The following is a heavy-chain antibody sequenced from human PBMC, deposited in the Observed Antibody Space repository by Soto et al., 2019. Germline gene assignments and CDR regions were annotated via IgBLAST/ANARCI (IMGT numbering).Heavy chain of an antibody. Sequence: PSETLSLTCAVSGDSIKTETWWSWLRQLPGTGLEWIGEIKHTGDANANPALRSRVSMSVDRTKNQFFLNLRSVSAADTAVYFCAREGRLHWFESWGKETLVTVPS. J-gene: IGHJ5*01. CDR3: AREGRLHWFES. CDR1: GDSIKTETW. V-gene: IGHV4-4*02. CDR2: IKHTGDA.